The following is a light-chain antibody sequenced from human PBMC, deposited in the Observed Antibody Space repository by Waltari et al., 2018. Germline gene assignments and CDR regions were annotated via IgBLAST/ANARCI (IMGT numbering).Light chain of an antibody. Sequence: EIEMTQSPATLSVSPGDTVILSCRASQTVSCNLDLHQQKPGQSPNLLRYGPSVRATGIPARFSGSGSGTELTLTISSLQSEDFAVYYCQHYNKWPYAFGQGTKLEIK. CDR1: QTVSCN. CDR2: GPS. CDR3: QHYNKWPYA. V-gene: IGKV3D-15*01. J-gene: IGKJ2*01.